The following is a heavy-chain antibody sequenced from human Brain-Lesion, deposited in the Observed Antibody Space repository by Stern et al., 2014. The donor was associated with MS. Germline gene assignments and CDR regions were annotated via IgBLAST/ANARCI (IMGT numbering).Heavy chain of an antibody. J-gene: IGHJ4*02. CDR2: FCPDDGET. D-gene: IGHD1-26*01. V-gene: IGHV1-24*01. Sequence: VQLVESGAEVKKPGASVKVSCKVSGYTLTEFSMPWVRQAPRKGLEWMGGFCPDDGETIYGQKFQGRVTMPEDTSTDTAYMELSSLRSEDTAVYYCATLSPGAGGNYYRHFDYWGQGTLVTVSS. CDR1: GYTLTEFS. CDR3: ATLSPGAGGNYYRHFDY.